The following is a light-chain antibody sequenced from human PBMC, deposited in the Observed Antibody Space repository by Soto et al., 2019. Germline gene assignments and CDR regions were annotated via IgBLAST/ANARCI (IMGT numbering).Light chain of an antibody. Sequence: QSVLSQPASVSGSPGQSITISCAGTSSDVGRYMYVSWYQQHPGKAPKLIIYDVYNRPSGVSNRFSGSKSGNTASLTISGLQAEDEAAYYCTSYTSNSTPYVFGGGTKVTVL. CDR2: DVY. CDR1: SSDVGRYMY. J-gene: IGLJ1*01. CDR3: TSYTSNSTPYV. V-gene: IGLV2-14*01.